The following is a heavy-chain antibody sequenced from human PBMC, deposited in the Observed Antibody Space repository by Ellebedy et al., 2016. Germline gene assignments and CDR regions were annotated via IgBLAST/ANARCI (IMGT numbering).Heavy chain of an antibody. J-gene: IGHJ5*02. CDR1: GGSISSYY. CDR2: IYYSGST. Sequence: SETLSLTXTVSGGSISSYYWSWIRQPPGKGLEWIGSIYYSGSTYYNPSLKSRVTISVDTSKNQFSLKLSSVTAADTAVYYCARGRMKLAAAGTKKDWFDPWGQGTLVTVSS. D-gene: IGHD6-13*01. V-gene: IGHV4-39*07. CDR3: ARGRMKLAAAGTKKDWFDP.